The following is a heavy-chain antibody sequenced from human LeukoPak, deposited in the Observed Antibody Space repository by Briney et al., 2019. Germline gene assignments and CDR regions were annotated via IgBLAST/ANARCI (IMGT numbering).Heavy chain of an antibody. D-gene: IGHD3-22*01. Sequence: ASVKVSCKTSGYIFSDYYLHWVRQAPGQGLEWMGWINPNTGGTHFPQRFQDRVTVTRDTPMSTVHMELSSLTPDDSAVYYCARYFYDSSGSSSGAFDVWGQGTMVTVSS. CDR1: GYIFSDYY. J-gene: IGHJ3*01. CDR2: INPNTGGT. CDR3: ARYFYDSSGSSSGAFDV. V-gene: IGHV1-2*02.